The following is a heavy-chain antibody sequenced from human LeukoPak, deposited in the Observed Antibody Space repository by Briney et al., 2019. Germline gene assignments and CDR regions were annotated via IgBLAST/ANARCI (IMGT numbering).Heavy chain of an antibody. J-gene: IGHJ3*02. V-gene: IGHV4-4*07. CDR2: IYTSGST. CDR3: TREGIAAAEGTFDI. Sequence: SETLSLTCIVSGGSISGDYWSWIRQPAGKGLEWIGRIYTSGSTNSNPSLKSRVTMSLDTSKNQFSLKLNFVTAADTAVYYCTREGIAAAEGTFDIWGRGTMVTVSS. D-gene: IGHD6-13*01. CDR1: GGSISGDY.